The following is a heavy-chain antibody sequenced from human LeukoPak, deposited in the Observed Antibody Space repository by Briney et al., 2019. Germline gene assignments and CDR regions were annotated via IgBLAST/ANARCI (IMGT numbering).Heavy chain of an antibody. D-gene: IGHD6-6*01. V-gene: IGHV4-4*07. CDR1: GGSTSNYY. CDR2: ISSSGST. J-gene: IGHJ4*02. Sequence: PSETLSLTCTFSGGSTSNYYWTWIRQPAGKELEWIGRISSSGSTNCTPSLTSRVTMSVDTSKNQFSLKMSSVTAADTVMYYCAREGCSTSSGYWGQGTLVTVSS. CDR3: AREGCSTSSGY.